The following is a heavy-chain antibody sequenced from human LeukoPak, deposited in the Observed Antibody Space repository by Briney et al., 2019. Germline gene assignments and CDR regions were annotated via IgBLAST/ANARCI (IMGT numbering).Heavy chain of an antibody. Sequence: GGSLRLSCAAPGFTFSSYAMHWVRQAPGKGLEWVAVISYDGSNKYYADSVKGRFTISRDNSKNTLYLQMNSLRAEDTAIYYCAKTSRRNSAYDSPFDSWGQGTLVTVST. CDR2: ISYDGSNK. CDR3: AKTSRRNSAYDSPFDS. D-gene: IGHD5-12*01. CDR1: GFTFSSYA. J-gene: IGHJ4*02. V-gene: IGHV3-30-3*02.